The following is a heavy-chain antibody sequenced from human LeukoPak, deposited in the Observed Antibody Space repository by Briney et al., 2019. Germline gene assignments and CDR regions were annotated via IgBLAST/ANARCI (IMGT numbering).Heavy chain of an antibody. CDR2: ITSDGIST. J-gene: IGHJ4*02. Sequence: GGSLRLSCAASGFTFSGTWMHWVRQPPGKGLVWVARITSDGISTTYAESVKGRFTISRDNAKNTLYLQMNSLRAEDTAVYYCARDWYHAIDYWGQGTLVAVSS. D-gene: IGHD2-2*01. CDR1: GFTFSGTW. CDR3: ARDWYHAIDY. V-gene: IGHV3-74*03.